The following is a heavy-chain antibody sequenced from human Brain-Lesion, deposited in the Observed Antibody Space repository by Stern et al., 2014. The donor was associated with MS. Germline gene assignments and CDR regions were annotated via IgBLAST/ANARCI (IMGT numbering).Heavy chain of an antibody. J-gene: IGHJ6*02. D-gene: IGHD2-2*01. CDR1: GGSISSGGYY. CDR3: ARGRVVPGFQYYATDV. V-gene: IGHV4-61*02. CDR2: IFNSGST. Sequence: QLQLQESGPGLVKPSQTLSLSCTVSGGSISSGGYYWSWIRQPAGKGLEWIGRIFNSGSTRSNPSLKGRVPISIDPSKNQFSLRLNSMTAADTAVYYCARGRVVPGFQYYATDVWGQGTTVIVSS.